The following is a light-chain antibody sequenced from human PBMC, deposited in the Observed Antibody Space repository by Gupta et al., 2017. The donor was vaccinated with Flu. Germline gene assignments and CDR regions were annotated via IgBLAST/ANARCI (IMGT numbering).Light chain of an antibody. V-gene: IGKV3-20*01. Sequence: GDRATLSCRTSHRNNYLAWYQQRPGQPPRLLLYGVFHRASGIPDRFSGSVSGTDFTLTISRLEPEDFAVYYCQQYDGSLSFTFGPGTRVDI. CDR2: GVF. J-gene: IGKJ3*01. CDR3: QQYDGSLSFT. CDR1: HRNNY.